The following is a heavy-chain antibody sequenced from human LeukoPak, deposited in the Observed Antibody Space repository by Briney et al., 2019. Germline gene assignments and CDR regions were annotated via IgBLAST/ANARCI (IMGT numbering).Heavy chain of an antibody. D-gene: IGHD3-22*01. CDR2: INPNSGGT. CDR3: ARRIGNSSGYYTFDY. V-gene: IGHV1-2*02. Sequence: ASVTVSCKASGYTFTGYYMHWVRQAPGQGLEWMGWINPNSGGTNYAQKFQGRVTMTRDTSISTAYMELSRLRSDDTAVYYCARRIGNSSGYYTFDYWGQGTLVTVSS. CDR1: GYTFTGYY. J-gene: IGHJ4*02.